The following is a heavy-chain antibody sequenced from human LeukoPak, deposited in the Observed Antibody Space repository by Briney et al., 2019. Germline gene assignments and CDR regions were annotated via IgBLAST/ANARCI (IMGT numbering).Heavy chain of an antibody. D-gene: IGHD2-21*02. J-gene: IGHJ4*02. V-gene: IGHV3-23*01. CDR3: AKAGCRGDCLDY. Sequence: GGSLRLSCAASGFTFIIYAMSWVRQAPGKGLEWVSGISGSGGGTYYADSVKGRFTISRDNSKNTLYLQMNSLRAEDTAVYYCAKAGCRGDCLDYWGQGTLVTVSS. CDR2: ISGSGGGT. CDR1: GFTFIIYA.